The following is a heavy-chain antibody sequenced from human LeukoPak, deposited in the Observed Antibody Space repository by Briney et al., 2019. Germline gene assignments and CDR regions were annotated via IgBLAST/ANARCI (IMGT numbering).Heavy chain of an antibody. CDR1: GFSFSNAW. Sequence: PGRSLRLSCAASGFSFSNAWMDWVRRAPGKGLEWVGRIKSKTDGGTPHYAAPVKGRFTISRDDSRNTLYLQMNSLKTEDTAVYYCTRENRHSSGWYGAFDIWGQGTMVTVSS. CDR3: TRENRHSSGWYGAFDI. J-gene: IGHJ3*02. CDR2: IKSKTDGGTP. V-gene: IGHV3-15*01. D-gene: IGHD6-19*01.